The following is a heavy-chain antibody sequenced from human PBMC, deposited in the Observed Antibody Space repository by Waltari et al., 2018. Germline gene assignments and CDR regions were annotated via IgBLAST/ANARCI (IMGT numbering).Heavy chain of an antibody. D-gene: IGHD6-19*01. CDR3: ARLEAEQWLGDY. Sequence: EVQLVESGGGLVQPGGSLRLSCAASGFPFGKHWMPWVRQAPGKGLVWVSRINDDGYRTDYADSVTGRFTVSRDNARNTVYLQMNSLRAEDTAVYYCARLEAEQWLGDYWGQGTLVTVSS. J-gene: IGHJ4*02. CDR2: INDDGYRT. CDR1: GFPFGKHW. V-gene: IGHV3-74*01.